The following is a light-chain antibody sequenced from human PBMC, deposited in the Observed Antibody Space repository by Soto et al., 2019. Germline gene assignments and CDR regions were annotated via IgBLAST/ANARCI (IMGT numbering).Light chain of an antibody. V-gene: IGLV2-18*01. Sequence: QSVLTQPPSVSGSPGQSVTISCTGTSSDVGSYNRVSWYQQPPGTAPKLMIYEVSNRPSGVPDRFSGSKSGNTASLTISGLQAEYEADYYCSLYTSSSLYVVGTGTKLTVL. J-gene: IGLJ1*01. CDR3: SLYTSSSLYV. CDR2: EVS. CDR1: SSDVGSYNR.